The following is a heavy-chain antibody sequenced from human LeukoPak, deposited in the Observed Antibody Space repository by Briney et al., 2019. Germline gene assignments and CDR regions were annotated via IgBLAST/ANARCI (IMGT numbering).Heavy chain of an antibody. Sequence: KPSETLSLTCTVSGGSIRSSYYYWGWIRQPPGKGLEWIGSIYDSGSTYYNPSLKSRVTISVDTSKNQFSLKLNSVTAADTAVYYCAKGDYYDSSGYYYEGVDPWGQGTLVTVSS. V-gene: IGHV4-39*01. CDR3: AKGDYYDSSGYYYEGVDP. CDR1: GGSIRSSYYY. D-gene: IGHD3-22*01. J-gene: IGHJ5*02. CDR2: IYDSGST.